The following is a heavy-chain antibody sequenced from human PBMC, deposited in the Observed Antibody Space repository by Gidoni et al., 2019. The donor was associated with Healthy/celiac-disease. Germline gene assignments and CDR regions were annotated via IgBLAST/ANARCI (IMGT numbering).Heavy chain of an antibody. V-gene: IGHV4-4*07. Sequence: QVQLQESGPGLVKPSETLSLTCTAAGGPISSYYWSWIRQPAGKGLEWIGRIYTSGSTNYNPSLKSRVTMSVDTSKNQFSLKLSSVTAADTAVYYCAREKRGESYYFDYWGQGTLVTVSS. J-gene: IGHJ4*02. CDR1: GGPISSYY. D-gene: IGHD3-16*01. CDR3: AREKRGESYYFDY. CDR2: IYTSGST.